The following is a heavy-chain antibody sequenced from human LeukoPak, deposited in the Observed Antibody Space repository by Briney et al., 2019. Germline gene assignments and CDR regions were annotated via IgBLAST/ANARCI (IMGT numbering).Heavy chain of an antibody. J-gene: IGHJ5*02. D-gene: IGHD3-10*01. Sequence: SETLSLTCTVSGGSISRSSYYWGWIRQPPGMGLECIGSIHYSGSTYHNPSLKSRVTISVDTSKNQFSLRLSSVTAADTAVYYCARLGGISYGWFDPWGQGTLVTVSS. CDR2: IHYSGST. CDR3: ARLGGISYGWFDP. V-gene: IGHV4-39*01. CDR1: GGSISRSSYY.